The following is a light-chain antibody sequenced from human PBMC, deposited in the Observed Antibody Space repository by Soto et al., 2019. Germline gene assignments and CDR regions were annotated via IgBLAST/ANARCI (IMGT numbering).Light chain of an antibody. CDR1: QSVSSTY. J-gene: IGKJ5*01. V-gene: IGKV3-20*01. CDR2: GAS. Sequence: EIVLTQSPGTLSLSPGERATLSCRASQSVSSTYLAWCQQKPGQAPRLLIYGASTRATGIPDRFSGTGSGTDFTLTISRLEPEDFAVYYCQQYNNWPQITFGQGTRLEIK. CDR3: QQYNNWPQIT.